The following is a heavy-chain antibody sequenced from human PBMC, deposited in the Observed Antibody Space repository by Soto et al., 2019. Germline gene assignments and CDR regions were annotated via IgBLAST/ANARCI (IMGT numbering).Heavy chain of an antibody. CDR2: ISGSGSST. J-gene: IGHJ4*02. Sequence: QAGGSLRLSCAASGFTFSSYAMSWVRQAPGMGLEWVSAISGSGSSTYYADSVKGRFTISRDTSKNTLFLHMNSLRAEDTAVYYCAKDYYYDSRGLSGFFDSWGQGTLVTVSS. V-gene: IGHV3-23*01. CDR3: AKDYYYDSRGLSGFFDS. CDR1: GFTFSSYA. D-gene: IGHD3-22*01.